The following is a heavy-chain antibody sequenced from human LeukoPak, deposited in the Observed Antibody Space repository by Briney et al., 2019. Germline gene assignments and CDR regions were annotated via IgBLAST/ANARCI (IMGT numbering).Heavy chain of an antibody. V-gene: IGHV1-2*02. Sequence: GASVKVSCKASGYTFTAYYMHWVRQAPGQGLEWMGWINPNSGGTNYAQKFQGRVTMTRDTSISTAYMELTRLTSDDTAVYYCARLSVGATRGFDYWGQGTLVTVSS. CDR3: ARLSVGATRGFDY. J-gene: IGHJ4*02. D-gene: IGHD1-26*01. CDR1: GYTFTAYY. CDR2: INPNSGGT.